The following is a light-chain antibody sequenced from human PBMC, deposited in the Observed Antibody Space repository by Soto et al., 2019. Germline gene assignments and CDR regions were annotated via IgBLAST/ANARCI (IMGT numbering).Light chain of an antibody. CDR2: EVS. CDR3: SSYAGSNNFGV. Sequence: QSALTQPPSASGSPGQSVTISCTGTSSDVGGYKYVSWYQQHPGKAPKLMIYEVSKRPSGVPDRFSGSKPGNTASLTVSGLQAEDEADYYCSSYAGSNNFGVFGTGTKLTVL. CDR1: SSDVGGYKY. V-gene: IGLV2-8*01. J-gene: IGLJ1*01.